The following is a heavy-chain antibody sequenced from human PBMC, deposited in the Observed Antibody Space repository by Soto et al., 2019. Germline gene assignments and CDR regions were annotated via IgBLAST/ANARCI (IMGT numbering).Heavy chain of an antibody. CDR3: TTAPRYSYISGE. D-gene: IGHD5-18*01. Sequence: EVQLVEAGGGLVKPGGSLRLSCVASGFTFSDAWMNWVRQAPGKGLEWVGRFKSKSDGGTTAYASPVKGRFIISRDDSKNTLYLQINSLNTEDTAVYYCTTAPRYSYISGEWGQGTLVTVAS. J-gene: IGHJ4*02. CDR1: GFTFSDAW. V-gene: IGHV3-15*07. CDR2: FKSKSDGGTT.